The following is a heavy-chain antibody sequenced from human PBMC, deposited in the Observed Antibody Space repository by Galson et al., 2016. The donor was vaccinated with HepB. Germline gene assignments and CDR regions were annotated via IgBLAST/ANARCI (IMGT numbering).Heavy chain of an antibody. CDR3: TKEAWVATIVGYFDN. CDR1: GFTFSDYA. CDR2: ISYDGSNK. D-gene: IGHD5-12*01. V-gene: IGHV3-30*18. J-gene: IGHJ4*02. Sequence: SLRLSCAVSGFTFSDYAMHWVRQAPGKGLEWVAVISYDGSNKYYGDSVKGRFTISRDKSKNTLFLQMNSLRAADTAVYYCTKEAWVATIVGYFDNWGQGTLVTVSS.